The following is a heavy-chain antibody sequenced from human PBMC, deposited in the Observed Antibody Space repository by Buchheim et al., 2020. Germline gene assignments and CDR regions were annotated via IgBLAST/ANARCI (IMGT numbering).Heavy chain of an antibody. J-gene: IGHJ4*02. Sequence: EVKLVESGGGLVQPGGSLRLSCAASGFSISNYWMHWVRQAPGKGLVWVSRINSDGSSTSYADSVKGRFTISSDNAKNTLYLQMSSLRAEDTAVYYCASETFWSPDYWGQGTL. CDR2: INSDGSST. V-gene: IGHV3-74*01. D-gene: IGHD2-8*02. CDR3: ASETFWSPDY. CDR1: GFSISNYW.